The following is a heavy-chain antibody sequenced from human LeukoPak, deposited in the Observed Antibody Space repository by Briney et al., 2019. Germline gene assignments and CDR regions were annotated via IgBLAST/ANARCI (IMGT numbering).Heavy chain of an antibody. D-gene: IGHD2-21*02. CDR3: AKDGAAYCGGDCYSGY. CDR2: IRYDGSNK. V-gene: IGHV3-30*02. J-gene: IGHJ4*02. CDR1: GFTFSSYG. Sequence: GGSLRLSCAASGFTFSSYGMHWVRQAPGKGLEWVAFIRYDGSNKYYADSVKGRFTISRDNSKNTLYLQMNSLRAEDTAVYYCAKDGAAYCGGDCYSGYWGQGTLVTVSS.